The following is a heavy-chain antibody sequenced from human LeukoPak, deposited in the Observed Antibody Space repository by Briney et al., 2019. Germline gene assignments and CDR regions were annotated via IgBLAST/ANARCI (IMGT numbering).Heavy chain of an antibody. J-gene: IGHJ4*02. CDR1: GFTFSSYA. Sequence: GGSLRLSCAASGFTFSSYAMHWVRQAPGKGLEWVAVISYDGSNKYYADSVKGRFTISRDNSKNTLYLQMNSLRAEDTAVYYCARDGGEQFVGPFDYWGQGTLVTVSS. V-gene: IGHV3-30-3*01. D-gene: IGHD6-6*01. CDR3: ARDGGEQFVGPFDY. CDR2: ISYDGSNK.